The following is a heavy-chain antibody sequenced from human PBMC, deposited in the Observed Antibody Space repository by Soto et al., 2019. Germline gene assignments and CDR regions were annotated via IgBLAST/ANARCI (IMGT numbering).Heavy chain of an antibody. D-gene: IGHD1-26*01. CDR2: ISWNGNFT. J-gene: IGHJ4*02. V-gene: IGHV3-9*01. CDR3: VGGSWCD. CDR1: GYSFEDYS. Sequence: EVQLVESGGDMVQPGRSLKLSCVGSGYSFEDYSMHWVRQAPGKGLEWVSGISWNGNFTGYADSVKGRFTISRDNAKNSLFLQMRSLRLEDTALYYWVGGSWCDWGQGTLVTVSS.